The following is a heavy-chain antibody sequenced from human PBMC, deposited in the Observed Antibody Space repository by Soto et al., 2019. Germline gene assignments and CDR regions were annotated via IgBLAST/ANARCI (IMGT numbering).Heavy chain of an antibody. J-gene: IGHJ4*02. V-gene: IGHV1-46*01. CDR3: ARYGDNMAYDI. Sequence: QLMQSGPDVGKPGASARVSCTASGYTFTASYIHWVRQAPGQGLEWMGMVLPGGDATYYAHNFQGRVIMSRDTATPTVFLELTSLRSEDTAVYCCARYGDNMAYDIWGQGTLVTVSS. D-gene: IGHD3-16*01. CDR1: GYTFTASY. CDR2: VLPGGDAT.